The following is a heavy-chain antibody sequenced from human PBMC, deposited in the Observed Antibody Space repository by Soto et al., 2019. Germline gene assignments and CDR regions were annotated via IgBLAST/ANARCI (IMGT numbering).Heavy chain of an antibody. D-gene: IGHD6-13*01. CDR2: IYYSGST. J-gene: IGHJ6*02. CDR3: ARQISSSWYHYYYYGMDV. Sequence: SETLSLTCTVSGGSISSSSYYWGWIRQPPGKGLEWIGSIYYSGSTYYNPSLKSRVTISVDTSKNQFSLKLSSVTAADTAVYYCARQISSSWYHYYYYGMDVWGQGTTVT. V-gene: IGHV4-39*01. CDR1: GGSISSSSYY.